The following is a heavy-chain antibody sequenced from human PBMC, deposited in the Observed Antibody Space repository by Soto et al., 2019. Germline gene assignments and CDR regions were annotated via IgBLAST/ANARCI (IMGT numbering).Heavy chain of an antibody. CDR1: GFTFSSYA. CDR3: AKDALYCSGGSCYRSQLYFDY. D-gene: IGHD2-15*01. J-gene: IGHJ4*02. Sequence: GGSLRLSCAASGFTFSSYAMSWVRQAPGKGLEWVSAISGSGGSTYYADSVKGRFTISRDNSKNTLYLQMNSLRAEDTAVYYCAKDALYCSGGSCYRSQLYFDYWGQGTLVTVSS. CDR2: ISGSGGST. V-gene: IGHV3-23*01.